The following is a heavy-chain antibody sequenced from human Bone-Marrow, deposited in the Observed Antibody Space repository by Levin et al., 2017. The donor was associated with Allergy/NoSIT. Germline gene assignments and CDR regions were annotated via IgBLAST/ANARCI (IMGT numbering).Heavy chain of an antibody. D-gene: IGHD4/OR15-4a*01. CDR3: ARSHRLFVFDY. J-gene: IGHJ4*02. CDR2: IHYTGIT. Sequence: PSETLSLTCTVSGGSIGSYYWSWIRQPPGKGLEWIAYIHYTGITNHNPSLKSRVTISEDTSKNQFSLKLTSVTAADTAVYYCARSHRLFVFDYWGQGILVTVSS. CDR1: GGSIGSYY. V-gene: IGHV4-59*01.